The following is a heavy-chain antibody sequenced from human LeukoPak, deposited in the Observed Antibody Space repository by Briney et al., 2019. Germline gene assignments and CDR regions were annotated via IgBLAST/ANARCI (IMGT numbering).Heavy chain of an antibody. J-gene: IGHJ4*02. D-gene: IGHD1-26*01. CDR3: AREVGASYY. Sequence: SETLSLTCTVSGGSISSSSYYWGWIRQPQGKGLEWIGSIYYSGSTYYNPSLKSRVTISVDTSKNQFSLKLSSVTAADTAVYYCAREVGASYYWGQGTLVTVSS. V-gene: IGHV4-39*02. CDR1: GGSISSSSYY. CDR2: IYYSGST.